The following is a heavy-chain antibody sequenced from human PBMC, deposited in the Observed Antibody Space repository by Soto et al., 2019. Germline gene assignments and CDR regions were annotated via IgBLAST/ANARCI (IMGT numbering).Heavy chain of an antibody. Sequence: GGSLRLSCAASGFTFSSYSMNWVRQAPGKGLEWVSSISSSSTAIFYGDSVKGRFIISRDNAENSLYLQMNSLRAEDTAVYYCARVVHYYGSGSYYGPYFDYWGQGPLVTISS. CDR3: ARVVHYYGSGSYYGPYFDY. J-gene: IGHJ4*02. V-gene: IGHV3-21*04. CDR1: GFTFSSYS. CDR2: ISSSSTAI. D-gene: IGHD3-10*01.